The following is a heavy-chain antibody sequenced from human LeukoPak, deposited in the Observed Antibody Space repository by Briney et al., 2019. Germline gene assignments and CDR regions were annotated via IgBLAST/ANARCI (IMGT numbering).Heavy chain of an antibody. CDR3: ARGGLLYYFDY. D-gene: IGHD2/OR15-2a*01. Sequence: SETLSLTCTVSGGSISSYYWSWIRQPPGKGLEWIGYIYYGGSTNYNPSLKSRVTISVDTSKNQFSLKLSSVTAADTAVYYCARGGLLYYFDYWGQGTLSPSPQ. V-gene: IGHV4-59*01. CDR2: IYYGGST. CDR1: GGSISSYY. J-gene: IGHJ4*02.